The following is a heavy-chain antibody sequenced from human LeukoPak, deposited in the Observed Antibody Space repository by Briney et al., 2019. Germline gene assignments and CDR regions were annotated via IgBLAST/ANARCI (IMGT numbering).Heavy chain of an antibody. CDR2: IDPSDSYT. CDR1: GYSFTSYW. D-gene: IGHD3-22*01. J-gene: IGHJ4*02. Sequence: GESLKISCKGSGYSFTSYWISWVRQLPGKGLEWMGRIDPSDSYTNYRPSFQGHATISADKSISTAYLQWSSLKASDTAMYYCARHTDYYDSSGYYYFFDYWGQGTLVTVSS. V-gene: IGHV5-10-1*01. CDR3: ARHTDYYDSSGYYYFFDY.